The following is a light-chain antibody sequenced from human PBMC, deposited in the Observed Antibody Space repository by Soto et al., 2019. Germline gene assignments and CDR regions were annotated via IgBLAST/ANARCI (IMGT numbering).Light chain of an antibody. CDR2: DVS. Sequence: QSALTQPASVSGSPGQSITISCTGTSSDVGGYNYVSWYQQHPGKAPKLMIYDVSNRPSGVSNRFSGSKSGNTASLTISGLQAEDEADYYCSSYTSSSVVFVGGTTLTVL. CDR1: SSDVGGYNY. V-gene: IGLV2-14*01. CDR3: SSYTSSSVV. J-gene: IGLJ2*01.